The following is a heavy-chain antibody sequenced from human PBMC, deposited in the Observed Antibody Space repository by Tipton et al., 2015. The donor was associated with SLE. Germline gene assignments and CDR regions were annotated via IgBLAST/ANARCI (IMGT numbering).Heavy chain of an antibody. D-gene: IGHD3-10*01. J-gene: IGHJ1*01. Sequence: SLRLSCAASGFSFDRYAMNWVRQAPGKGLEWVSYISRSTKDIYYADSVKGRFTISRDNAKNSLYLQMDSLRVEDTGVYYCAREYYYGSVWGQGTLVTVSS. V-gene: IGHV3-48*03. CDR2: ISRSTKDI. CDR3: AREYYYGSV. CDR1: GFSFDRYA.